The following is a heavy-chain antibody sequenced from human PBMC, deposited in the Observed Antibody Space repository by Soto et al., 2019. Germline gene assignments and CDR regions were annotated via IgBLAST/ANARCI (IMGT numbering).Heavy chain of an antibody. Sequence: GSLRLSCAASGFTFSNAWMSWVRQAPGKGLEWVGRIKSKTDGGTTDYAAPVKGRFTISRDDSKNTLYLQMNSLKTEDTAVYYCTTDIVVVPAANYYYMDVWGKGTTVTVSS. J-gene: IGHJ6*03. CDR2: IKSKTDGGTT. CDR3: TTDIVVVPAANYYYMDV. V-gene: IGHV3-15*01. D-gene: IGHD2-2*01. CDR1: GFTFSNAW.